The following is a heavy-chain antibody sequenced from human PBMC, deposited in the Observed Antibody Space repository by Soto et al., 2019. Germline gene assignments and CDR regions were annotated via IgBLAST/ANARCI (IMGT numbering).Heavy chain of an antibody. V-gene: IGHV5-10-1*01. D-gene: IGHD5-18*01. CDR2: IDPSDSYT. Sequence: PGESLKISCKGSGYSFTSYWIGWVRQMPGKGLEWMGRIDPSDSYTNYSPSFQGHVTISADKSISTAYLQWSSLKASDTAMYYCARIGFVDTDPEGGMDVWGQGTTVTVSS. J-gene: IGHJ6*02. CDR3: ARIGFVDTDPEGGMDV. CDR1: GYSFTSYW.